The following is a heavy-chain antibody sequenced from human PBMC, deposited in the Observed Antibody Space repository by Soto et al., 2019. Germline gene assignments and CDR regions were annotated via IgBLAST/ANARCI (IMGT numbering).Heavy chain of an antibody. CDR3: AREDSIIIPAVSDF. D-gene: IGHD2-2*01. J-gene: IGHJ4*02. CDR2: VSKSDYT. V-gene: IGHV3-21*01. Sequence: GGSLRLSCVVSGFTFNNYCINWVRQAPWKGLEWVSTVSKSDYTYYSDSVKGRFTVSRDKAKNSVSLQMNTLRAEDTAVYYCAREDSIIIPAVSDFWGQGTLVTVSS. CDR1: GFTFNNYC.